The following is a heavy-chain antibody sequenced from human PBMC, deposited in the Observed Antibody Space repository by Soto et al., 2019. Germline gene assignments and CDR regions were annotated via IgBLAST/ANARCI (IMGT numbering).Heavy chain of an antibody. J-gene: IGHJ4*02. Sequence: ASVKVSCKASGHSFTSYGISWVRQAPGQGLEWMGWISAYNGNTNYAQKLQGRVTMTTDTSTSTAYMELRSLRSDDTAVYYCARERGYSGYEPPTHFDYWGQGTLVTVSS. CDR2: ISAYNGNT. CDR1: GHSFTSYG. CDR3: ARERGYSGYEPPTHFDY. D-gene: IGHD5-12*01. V-gene: IGHV1-18*01.